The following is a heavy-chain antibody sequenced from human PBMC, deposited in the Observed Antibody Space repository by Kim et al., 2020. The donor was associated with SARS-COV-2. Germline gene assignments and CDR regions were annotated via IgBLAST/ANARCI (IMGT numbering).Heavy chain of an antibody. CDR2: INQEGSES. D-gene: IGHD3-10*02. J-gene: IGHJ4*01. CDR3: ASTVFGDNY. Sequence: GGSLRLSCAASGFTFSHAWMTWVRQAPGKGLEWVANINQEGSESYYVYSAKGRFTISRDNAKNSLYLQMNSLRVEDTAVYYCASTVFGDNYWGHGTLV. V-gene: IGHV3-7*01. CDR1: GFTFSHAW.